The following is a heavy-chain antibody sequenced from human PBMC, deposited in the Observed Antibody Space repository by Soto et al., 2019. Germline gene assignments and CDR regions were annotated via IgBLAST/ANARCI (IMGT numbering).Heavy chain of an antibody. D-gene: IGHD2-15*01. CDR2: IYPGDSDT. J-gene: IGHJ6*02. CDR1: GYSFTSYW. CDR3: ARHLPLSHCSGGSCYPRNGMDV. V-gene: IGHV5-51*01. Sequence: GESLKISCKGSGYSFTSYWIGWVRQMPGKGLEWMGIIYPGDSDTRYSPSFQGQVTISADKSISTAYLQWSSLKASDTALYYWARHLPLSHCSGGSCYPRNGMDVWGQGTTVTVS.